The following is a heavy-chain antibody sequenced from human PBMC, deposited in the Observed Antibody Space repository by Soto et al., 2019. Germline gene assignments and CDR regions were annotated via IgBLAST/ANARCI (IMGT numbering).Heavy chain of an antibody. V-gene: IGHV4-34*01. CDR3: ARGWEPAAYYYYYGMDV. Sequence: PSETLSLTCAVYGGSFSGYYWSWIRQPPGKGLEWIGEINHSGSTNYNPPLKSRVNISVDTSKNQFSLKLSSVTAADTAVYYCARGWEPAAYYYYYGMDVWGQGTTVTVSS. CDR1: GGSFSGYY. D-gene: IGHD2-2*01. J-gene: IGHJ6*02. CDR2: INHSGST.